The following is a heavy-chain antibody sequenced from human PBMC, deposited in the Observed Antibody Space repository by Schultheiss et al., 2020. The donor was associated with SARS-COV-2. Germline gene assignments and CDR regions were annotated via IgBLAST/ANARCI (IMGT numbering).Heavy chain of an antibody. J-gene: IGHJ6*03. CDR3: ARGQGTIFGVVAYYYMDV. Sequence: SQTLSLTCTVSGGSISSYYWSWIRQPPGKGLEWIGYIYYSGSTNYNPSLKSRVTISVDTSKYQFSLKLSSVTAADTAVYYCARGQGTIFGVVAYYYMDVWGKGTTVTVSS. CDR2: IYYSGST. V-gene: IGHV4-59*01. D-gene: IGHD3-3*01. CDR1: GGSISSYY.